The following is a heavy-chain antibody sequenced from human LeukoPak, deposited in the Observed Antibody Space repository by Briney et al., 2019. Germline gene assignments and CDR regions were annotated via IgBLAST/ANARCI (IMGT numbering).Heavy chain of an antibody. CDR2: IYYSGST. CDR3: ARDEGSSYPFDY. D-gene: IGHD2-2*01. J-gene: IGHJ4*02. V-gene: IGHV4-59*12. CDR1: GGSISSYY. Sequence: KPSETLSLTCTVSGGSISSYYWSWSRQPPGKGLEWIGYIYYSGSTNYNPSLKSRVTISVDTSKNQFSLNLSSVTAADTAVYFCARDEGSSYPFDYWGQGTLVTVSS.